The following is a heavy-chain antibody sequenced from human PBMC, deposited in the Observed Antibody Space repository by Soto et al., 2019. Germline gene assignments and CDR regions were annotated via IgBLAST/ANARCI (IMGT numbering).Heavy chain of an antibody. Sequence: GSLRLSCAASGFTFSSYGMHWVRQAPGKGLEWVAVIWYDGSNKYYADSVKGRFTISRDNSKNTLYLQMNSLRAEDTAVYYCAKGAPYCSSTSCYVGYWGQGTLVTVSS. J-gene: IGHJ4*02. D-gene: IGHD2-2*01. CDR1: GFTFSSYG. CDR3: AKGAPYCSSTSCYVGY. CDR2: IWYDGSNK. V-gene: IGHV3-33*06.